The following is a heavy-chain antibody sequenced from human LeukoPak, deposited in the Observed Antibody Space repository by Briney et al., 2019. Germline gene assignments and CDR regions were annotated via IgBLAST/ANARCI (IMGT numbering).Heavy chain of an antibody. Sequence: PSETLSLTCTVSGGSISSSSYYWGWIRQPPGKGLEWIGSIYYSGITYYNPSLKSRVTISVDTSKNQFSLKLSSVTAADTAVYYCARVFDVGYSGYWGQGTLVTVSS. J-gene: IGHJ4*02. CDR1: GGSISSSSYY. CDR2: IYYSGIT. CDR3: ARVFDVGYSGY. D-gene: IGHD3-22*01. V-gene: IGHV4-39*07.